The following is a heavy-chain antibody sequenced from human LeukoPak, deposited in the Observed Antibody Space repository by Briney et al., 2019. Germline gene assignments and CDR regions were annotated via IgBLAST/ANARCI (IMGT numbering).Heavy chain of an antibody. V-gene: IGHV1-18*04. CDR3: LRDVADWNYMKEFDY. D-gene: IGHD1-7*01. CDR2: ISGFSDKS. J-gene: IGHJ4*02. Sequence: ASVKVSCKASGYTFTSYYMHWVRQAPGQGLEWMGWISGFSDKSDYEQKFQGRLTMTTDTSASTAYMELRSLTSDDTAIYYCLRDVADWNYMKEFDYWGQGTLVTVSS. CDR1: GYTFTSYY.